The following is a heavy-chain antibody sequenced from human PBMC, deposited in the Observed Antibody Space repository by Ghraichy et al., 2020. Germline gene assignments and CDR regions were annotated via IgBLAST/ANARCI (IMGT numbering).Heavy chain of an antibody. CDR2: VSDSGDRT. D-gene: IGHD6-19*01. J-gene: IGHJ3*01. CDR3: ARVAQWLDAFDF. CDR1: GFTFRNFA. Sequence: GGSLRLSCAASGFTFRNFAMSWVRQAPGKGLDWVASVSDSGDRTYHAESVKGRFTISRDSSMNTVHLQMSSLRAEDTAVYYCARVAQWLDAFDFWGQGTMVTVSS. V-gene: IGHV3-23*01.